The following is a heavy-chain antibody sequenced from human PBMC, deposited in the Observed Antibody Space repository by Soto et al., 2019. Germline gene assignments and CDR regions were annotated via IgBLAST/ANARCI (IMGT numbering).Heavy chain of an antibody. CDR1: GGSISSGDYY. V-gene: IGHV4-30-4*01. Sequence: SETLSLTCTVSGGSISSGDYYWSWIRQPPGKGLEWIGYIYYSGSTNYNPSLKSRVTISVDTSKNQFSLKLSSVTAADTAVYYCASLTYCSGGSCYDFHTVPGWFDPWGQGMLVTVSS. CDR3: ASLTYCSGGSCYDFHTVPGWFDP. CDR2: IYYSGST. J-gene: IGHJ5*02. D-gene: IGHD2-15*01.